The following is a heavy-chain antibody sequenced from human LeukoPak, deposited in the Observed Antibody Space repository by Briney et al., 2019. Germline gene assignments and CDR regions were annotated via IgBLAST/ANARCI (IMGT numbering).Heavy chain of an antibody. Sequence: AETLSLTCAVYVGSFSGYYWSWIRQPPGKGLEWIGEINHSGSTKYNPSLKSRVTISVDTSKNQFSLKLSSVTAADTAVYYCARGHSGWFAEYFQHWGQGTLVTVSS. J-gene: IGHJ1*01. V-gene: IGHV4-34*01. CDR1: VGSFSGYY. D-gene: IGHD6-19*01. CDR3: ARGHSGWFAEYFQH. CDR2: INHSGST.